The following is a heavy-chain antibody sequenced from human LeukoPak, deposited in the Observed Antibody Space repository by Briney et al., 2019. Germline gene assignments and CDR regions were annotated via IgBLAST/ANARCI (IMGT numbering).Heavy chain of an antibody. D-gene: IGHD5-12*01. Sequence: GGSLRLSCAASGFTFSSYAMSWVRQAPGKGLEWVSAISGSGGSTYYADSVKGRFTISRDNSKNTLYLQMNSLRAEDTAVYYCANLEGIVATTPGAFDIWGQGTMVTVSS. CDR2: ISGSGGST. CDR3: ANLEGIVATTPGAFDI. J-gene: IGHJ3*02. V-gene: IGHV3-23*01. CDR1: GFTFSSYA.